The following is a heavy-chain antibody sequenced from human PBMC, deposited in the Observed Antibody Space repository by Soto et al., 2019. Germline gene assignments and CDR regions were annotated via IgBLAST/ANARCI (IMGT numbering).Heavy chain of an antibody. CDR1: GFTFSSYA. CDR3: ARQPRWSRYYFDY. J-gene: IGHJ4*02. CDR2: ISYDGSNK. V-gene: IGHV3-30-3*01. Sequence: PGGSLRLSCGASGFTFSSYAMHWVRQAPGKGLEWVAVISYDGSNKYYADSVKGRFTISRDNSKNTLYLQMNSLRAEDTAVYYCARQPRWSRYYFDYWGQGTLVTVSS. D-gene: IGHD2-15*01.